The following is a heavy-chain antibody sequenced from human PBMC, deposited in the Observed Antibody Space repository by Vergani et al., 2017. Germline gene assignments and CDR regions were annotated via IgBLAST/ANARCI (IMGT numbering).Heavy chain of an antibody. J-gene: IGHJ4*02. D-gene: IGHD3-22*01. CDR2: ISARYPST. CDR3: ARLSYDTTPYLQGGYDC. CDR1: GLIFSTQW. V-gene: IGHV3-23*04. Sequence: VQLVESGGGVVQPGGSLRLSCAASGLIFSTQWMSWVRQAPGKGLEWVSAISARYPSTYYADSVKGRFTISRDNSKNMLYLQMNSLRAEDTAVYYCARLSYDTTPYLQGGYDCWGQGALVSVSS.